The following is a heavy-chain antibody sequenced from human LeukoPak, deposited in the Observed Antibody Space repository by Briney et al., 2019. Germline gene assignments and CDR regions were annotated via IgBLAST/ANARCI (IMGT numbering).Heavy chain of an antibody. CDR1: GFTFSSYA. Sequence: PGGSLRLSCAASGFTFSSYAMHWVRQAPGKGLEYVSAISSNGGSTYYANSVKGRFTISRDNSKNTLYLQMGSLRAEDMAVYYCARGGRYCSSTSCPQNNAFDIWGQGTMVTVSS. D-gene: IGHD2-2*01. CDR2: ISSNGGST. J-gene: IGHJ3*02. CDR3: ARGGRYCSSTSCPQNNAFDI. V-gene: IGHV3-64*01.